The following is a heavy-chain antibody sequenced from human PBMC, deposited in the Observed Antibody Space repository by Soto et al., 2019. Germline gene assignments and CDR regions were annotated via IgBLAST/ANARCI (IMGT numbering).Heavy chain of an antibody. V-gene: IGHV3-33*01. CDR2: IWNDGSNK. CDR1: GFTFRDHA. J-gene: IGHJ6*02. D-gene: IGHD5-12*01. Sequence: ESGGGVVQPGRSLRLSCAASGFTFRDHAMHWVRQAPGKGREWLAIIWNDGSNKFYAGSVQGRFTISRDNSKNTVYLQMNTLSAEDTAVYYCARALFPDVDIYAMDVWGQGTTVTVSS. CDR3: ARALFPDVDIYAMDV.